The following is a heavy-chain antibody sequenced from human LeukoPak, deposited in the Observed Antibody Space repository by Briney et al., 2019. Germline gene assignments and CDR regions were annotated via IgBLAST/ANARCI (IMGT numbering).Heavy chain of an antibody. J-gene: IGHJ6*02. D-gene: IGHD1-20*01. CDR3: ARDSMITGNRYYYYGMDV. CDR2: TYYRSKWYN. V-gene: IGHV6-1*01. CDR1: GDSVSSNSAA. Sequence: SQTLSLTCAISGDSVSSNSAAWTWTRQSPSRGLEWLGRTYYRSKWYNDYAVSVKSRITINPDTSKNQFSLQLNSVTPEDTAVYYCARDSMITGNRYYYYGMDVWGQGTTVTVSS.